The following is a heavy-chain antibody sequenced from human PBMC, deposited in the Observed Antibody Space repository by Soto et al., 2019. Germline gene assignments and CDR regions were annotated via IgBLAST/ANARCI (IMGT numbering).Heavy chain of an antibody. CDR2: ILYDGSYK. Sequence: GGSLRLSCAVSGFTFKNYGMHWVRQAPGKGLEWVAVILYDGSYKYYADSVQGRFTSSRDNSKNTLYLQMNSLRAEDTAVYYCAKDAYYYDSGGDFEGGYFDYWGQGALVTVSS. D-gene: IGHD3-22*01. CDR3: AKDAYYYDSGGDFEGGYFDY. V-gene: IGHV3-30*18. J-gene: IGHJ4*02. CDR1: GFTFKNYG.